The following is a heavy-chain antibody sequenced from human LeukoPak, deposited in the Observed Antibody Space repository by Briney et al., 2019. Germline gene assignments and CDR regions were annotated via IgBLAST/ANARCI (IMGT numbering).Heavy chain of an antibody. V-gene: IGHV1-46*01. J-gene: IGHJ4*02. CDR3: ARLWGGVVPADQSDY. CDR1: GYTFTSYY. D-gene: IGHD2-2*01. CDR2: INPRGGST. Sequence: ASVKVSCKASGYTFTSYYMHWVRQAPGQGLEWMGIINPRGGSTSYAQKFQGRVTMTRDTSTSTVYMELSSLRSEDTAVYYCARLWGGVVPADQSDYWGQGTLVTVSS.